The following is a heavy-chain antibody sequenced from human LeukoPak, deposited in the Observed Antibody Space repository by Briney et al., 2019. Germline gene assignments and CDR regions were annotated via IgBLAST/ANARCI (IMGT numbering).Heavy chain of an antibody. CDR3: AREISIFGVVMLDY. CDR2: IYTSGST. J-gene: IGHJ4*02. Sequence: SETLSLTCTVSGGSISSGSYYWSWIRKPAGKGLEWIGRIYTSGSTNYNPSLKSRVTISVDTSKNQFSLKLSSVTAADTAVYYCAREISIFGVVMLDYWGQGTLVTVSS. CDR1: GGSISSGSYY. D-gene: IGHD3-3*01. V-gene: IGHV4-61*02.